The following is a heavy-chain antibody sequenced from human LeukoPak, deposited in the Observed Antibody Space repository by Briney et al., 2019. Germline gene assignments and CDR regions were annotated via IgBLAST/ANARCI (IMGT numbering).Heavy chain of an antibody. J-gene: IGHJ5*02. CDR3: ARHSGSASLSGQFDP. Sequence: PLETLSLTCSVSGASVTSSGFYWGWLRQPPGKGPEWIATVYYTGSTYYNPSLKSRVTISIDTSKNQFSLRLTSVTTTDTAIYHCARHSGSASLSGQFDPWGQGTLVSVSS. V-gene: IGHV4-39*01. CDR2: VYYTGST. D-gene: IGHD3-10*01. CDR1: GASVTSSGFY.